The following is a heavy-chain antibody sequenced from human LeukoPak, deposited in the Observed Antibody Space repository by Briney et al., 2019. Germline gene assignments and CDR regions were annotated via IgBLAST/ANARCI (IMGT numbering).Heavy chain of an antibody. CDR2: INPNSGGT. V-gene: IGHV1-2*02. CDR1: GYTFTGYY. Sequence: ASVTVSCTASGYTFTGYYMHWVRQAPGQGLEWMGWINPNSGGTNYAQKFQGRVTMTRDTSISTAYMELSRLRSDDTAVYYCARDRHYCSSTSCYRTKYFQHWGQGTLVTVSS. CDR3: ARDRHYCSSTSCYRTKYFQH. J-gene: IGHJ1*01. D-gene: IGHD2-2*02.